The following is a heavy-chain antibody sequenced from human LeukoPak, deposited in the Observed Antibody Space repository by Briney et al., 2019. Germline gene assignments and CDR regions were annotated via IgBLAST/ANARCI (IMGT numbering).Heavy chain of an antibody. CDR1: GGTFSSYA. J-gene: IGHJ3*02. CDR3: ARGPTYYYDSSGYYYVSAFDI. D-gene: IGHD3-22*01. V-gene: IGHV1-69*13. Sequence: ASAKVSCKASGGTFSSYAISWVRQAPGQGLEWMGGIIPIFGTANYAQKFQGRVTITADESTSTAYMELSSLRSEDTAVYYCARGPTYYYDSSGYYYVSAFDIWGQGTMVTVSS. CDR2: IIPIFGTA.